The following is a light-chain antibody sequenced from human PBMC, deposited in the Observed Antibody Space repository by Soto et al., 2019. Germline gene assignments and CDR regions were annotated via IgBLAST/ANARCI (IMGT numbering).Light chain of an antibody. CDR2: GAS. CDR1: QSVSSN. J-gene: IGKJ1*01. CDR3: QQSNNWPRT. V-gene: IGKV3-15*01. Sequence: IPQSPAALSVSPVDSATLSCRASQSVSSNLAWSQQIPGQTPRFLIYGASTKATGIPARFSGSGSGTQFTLTISSLQSEDFAVYYCQQSNNWPRTFGQGTKVDIK.